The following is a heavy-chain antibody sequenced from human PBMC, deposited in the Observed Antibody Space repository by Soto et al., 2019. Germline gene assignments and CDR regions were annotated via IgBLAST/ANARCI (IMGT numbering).Heavy chain of an antibody. CDR3: ARGGPGSFTF. J-gene: IGHJ4*02. CDR1: GYAFTTYH. V-gene: IGHV1-3*04. D-gene: IGHD3-10*01. CDR2: INTGNTNT. Sequence: ASVKVSCKASGYAFTTYHLHWVRQAPGQRLEWMGWINTGNTNTKYSEKFQDRVTISRDASANTVSMELSRLTSADTAVYYCARGGPGSFTFWGQGTQVTVSS.